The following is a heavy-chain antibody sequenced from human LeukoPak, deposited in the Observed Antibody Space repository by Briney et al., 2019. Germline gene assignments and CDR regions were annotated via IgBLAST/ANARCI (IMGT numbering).Heavy chain of an antibody. Sequence: ASVKVSCKASGYTFTGYYMHWVRQAPGQGLEWMGWINPNSGGTNYAQKLQGRVTMTRDTSISTAYMELSRLRSDDTAVYYCARDYDSSGYYYWNWGQGTLVTVSS. CDR1: GYTFTGYY. V-gene: IGHV1-2*02. CDR3: ARDYDSSGYYYWN. J-gene: IGHJ4*02. D-gene: IGHD3-22*01. CDR2: INPNSGGT.